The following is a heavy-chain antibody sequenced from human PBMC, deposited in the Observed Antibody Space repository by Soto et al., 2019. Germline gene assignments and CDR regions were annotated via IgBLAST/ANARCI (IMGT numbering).Heavy chain of an antibody. CDR3: ARDLGGFMDV. V-gene: IGHV1-18*01. CDR2: ISAYNDNT. D-gene: IGHD3-16*01. CDR1: GYTFTSYG. Sequence: GASVKVSCKASGYTFTSYGISWVRQAPRQGLEWMGWISAYNDNTNYAQKFQGRLTMTTDTSTSTAYMELRSLRSDDTAVYYCARDLGGFMDVWGKGTTVTVSS. J-gene: IGHJ6*04.